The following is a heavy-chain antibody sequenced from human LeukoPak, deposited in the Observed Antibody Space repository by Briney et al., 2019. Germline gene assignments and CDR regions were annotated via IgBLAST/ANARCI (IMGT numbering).Heavy chain of an antibody. CDR1: GFTFSNYA. V-gene: IGHV3-23*01. D-gene: IGHD3-16*01. CDR3: AKDGGPPWRFDY. Sequence: GGSLRLSCAASGFTFSNYAMSWVRQAPGKGPEWVSSLSVGGGNTYYADSVKGRFTISRDNSKNTLYLQMNSLRVEASAVYYCAKDGGPPWRFDYWGQGSLVTVSS. J-gene: IGHJ4*02. CDR2: LSVGGGNT.